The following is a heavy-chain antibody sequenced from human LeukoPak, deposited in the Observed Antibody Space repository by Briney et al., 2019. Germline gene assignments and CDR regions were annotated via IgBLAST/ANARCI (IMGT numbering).Heavy chain of an antibody. CDR3: ARGGYGSGTYYFDY. CDR1: GGSISSYY. Sequence: PSETLSLTCSVSGGSISSYYWNWIRQPPGKGLEWIGYIYYSGSTNYNPSLKSRVIISVDTSKKQFSLKLSSVTAADTAVYYCARGGYGSGTYYFDYWGQGTLVTVSS. J-gene: IGHJ4*02. D-gene: IGHD3-10*01. CDR2: IYYSGST. V-gene: IGHV4-59*01.